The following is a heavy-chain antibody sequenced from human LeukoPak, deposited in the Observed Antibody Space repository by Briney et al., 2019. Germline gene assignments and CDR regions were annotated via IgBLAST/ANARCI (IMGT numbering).Heavy chain of an antibody. CDR3: ARALLPRNDIFAC. CDR1: GYLFTSYW. CDR2: IYPGDSDT. D-gene: IGHD2-15*01. V-gene: IGHV5-51*01. Sequence: GGALQISCKGSGYLFTSYWIGWGRPLPGKGLEWRGIIYPGDSDTRYSLSFQGQITIPADKSISTAYLQWSTLKAADRAIYYCARALLPRNDIFACWARGTVATAPS. J-gene: IGHJ4*02.